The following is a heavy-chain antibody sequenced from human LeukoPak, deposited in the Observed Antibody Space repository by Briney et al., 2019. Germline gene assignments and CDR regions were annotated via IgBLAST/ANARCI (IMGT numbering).Heavy chain of an antibody. D-gene: IGHD7-27*01. CDR1: GLRFSSYD. CDR2: IRYDGSNK. J-gene: IGHJ3*02. V-gene: IGHV3-30*02. Sequence: GGSLRLSCAASGLRFSSYDMHWVRQAPGKGLEWVSFIRYDGSNKYYADSVKGRFTISRDNSKNTLYLQMNSLRTDDTAVYYCATDSTGVPDAFDIWGQGTMVTVSS. CDR3: ATDSTGVPDAFDI.